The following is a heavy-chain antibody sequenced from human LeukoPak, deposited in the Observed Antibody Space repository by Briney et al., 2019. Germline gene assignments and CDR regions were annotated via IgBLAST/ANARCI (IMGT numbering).Heavy chain of an antibody. D-gene: IGHD6-13*01. CDR3: ARDSSRWSFDY. Sequence: GASVKVSCKASGYTFTSYHMHWVRQAPGQGLEWMGIIYPSGGSTSYAQEFQGRVTMTRDTSTTTVFMELSSLRSEDTAVYYCARDSSRWSFDYWGQGTLVTVSS. CDR1: GYTFTSYH. CDR2: IYPSGGST. J-gene: IGHJ4*02. V-gene: IGHV1-46*01.